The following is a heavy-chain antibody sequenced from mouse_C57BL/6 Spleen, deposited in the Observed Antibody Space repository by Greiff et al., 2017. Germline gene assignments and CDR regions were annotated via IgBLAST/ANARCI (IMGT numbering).Heavy chain of an antibody. D-gene: IGHD2-5*01. CDR1: GYTFTSYW. CDR3: AREDYSNPLYAMDY. V-gene: IGHV1-64*01. CDR2: IHPNSGST. Sequence: QVHVKQPGAELVKPGASVKLSCKASGYTFTSYWMHWVKQRPGQGLEWIGMIHPNSGSTNYNEKFKSKATLTVDKSSSTAYMQLSSLTSEDSAVYYCAREDYSNPLYAMDYWGQGTSVTVSS. J-gene: IGHJ4*01.